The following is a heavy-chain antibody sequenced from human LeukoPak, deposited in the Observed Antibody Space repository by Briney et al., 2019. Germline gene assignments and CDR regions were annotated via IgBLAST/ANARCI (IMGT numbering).Heavy chain of an antibody. CDR2: IKRDGSEK. Sequence: GGSLRLSCAASGITFDIYWMSWVRQAPGKGLQWVANIKRDGSEKYYVDSVKGRFTISRDNARNSLYLQMKGLRAEDMAVYYCVRDRMRSTRAFDLWGQGTMVSVSS. V-gene: IGHV3-7*04. CDR3: VRDRMRSTRAFDL. J-gene: IGHJ3*01. CDR1: GITFDIYW.